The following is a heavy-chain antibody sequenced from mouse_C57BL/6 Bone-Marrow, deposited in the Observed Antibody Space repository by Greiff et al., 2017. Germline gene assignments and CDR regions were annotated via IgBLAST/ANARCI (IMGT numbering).Heavy chain of an antibody. V-gene: IGHV7-3*01. CDR1: GFTFTDYY. D-gene: IGHD1-1*01. CDR2: IRNKANGYTT. Sequence: EVKLMESGGGLVQPGGSLSLSCAASGFTFTDYYMSWVRQPPGKALEWLGFIRNKANGYTTEYSESVKGRFTISRDNSQSIRYLQMNARRAEDSATYYCARSYYGSSYWYFDVWGTGTTVTVSS. J-gene: IGHJ1*03. CDR3: ARSYYGSSYWYFDV.